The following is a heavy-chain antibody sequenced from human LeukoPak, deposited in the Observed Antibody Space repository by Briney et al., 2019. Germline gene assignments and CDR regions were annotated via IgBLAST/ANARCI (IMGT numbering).Heavy chain of an antibody. CDR2: ISSSSSYI. CDR3: ASDPIQLWLFDY. J-gene: IGHJ4*02. Sequence: KPGGSLRLSCAASGFTFSSYSMNWVRQAPGKGLEWVSSISSSSSYIYYADSVKGRFTIPRDNAKNSLYLQMNSLRAEDTAVYYCASDPIQLWLFDYWGQGTLVTVSS. V-gene: IGHV3-21*01. D-gene: IGHD5-18*01. CDR1: GFTFSSYS.